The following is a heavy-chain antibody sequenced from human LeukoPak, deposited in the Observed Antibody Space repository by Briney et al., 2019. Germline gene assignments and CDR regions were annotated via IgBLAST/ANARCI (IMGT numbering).Heavy chain of an antibody. CDR3: ARPTKEGSSWYWWFDP. D-gene: IGHD6-13*01. V-gene: IGHV3-74*01. Sequence: GGSLRLSCAASGFTFSSYWMHWVRQAPGKGLVWVSRVNNDGSSTSYADSVKGRFTISRDNAKNTLYLQMNSLRAEDTAVYYCARPTKEGSSWYWWFDPWGQGTLVTVSS. CDR1: GFTFSSYW. J-gene: IGHJ5*02. CDR2: VNNDGSST.